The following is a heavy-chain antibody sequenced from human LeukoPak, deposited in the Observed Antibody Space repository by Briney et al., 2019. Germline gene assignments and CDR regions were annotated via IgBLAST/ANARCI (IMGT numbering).Heavy chain of an antibody. D-gene: IGHD3-9*01. V-gene: IGHV1-69*13. CDR1: GGTFSSYA. CDR2: IIPIFGTA. CDR3: ARVPLGPYYDILTGYYNGAFDI. J-gene: IGHJ3*02. Sequence: SVKVSCKASGGTFSSYAISWVRQAPGQGLEWMGGIIPIFGTANYAQKFQGRVTITADESTSTAYMELSSLRSEDTAVYCCARVPLGPYYDILTGYYNGAFDIWGQGTMVTVSS.